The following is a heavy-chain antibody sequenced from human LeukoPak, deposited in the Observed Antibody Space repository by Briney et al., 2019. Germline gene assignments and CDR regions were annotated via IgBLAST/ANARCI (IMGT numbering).Heavy chain of an antibody. D-gene: IGHD2-8*02. Sequence: GESLKISCKGSGYSFSSYRIGWVRQMPGKGLEWMGVIYPTESETRYSPSFEGQVTISADRSINTAYLQWSSLKASDAAIYYCARHDGTGHWAFDCWGQGTLVTVSS. J-gene: IGHJ4*02. V-gene: IGHV5-51*01. CDR1: GYSFSSYR. CDR3: ARHDGTGHWAFDC. CDR2: IYPTESET.